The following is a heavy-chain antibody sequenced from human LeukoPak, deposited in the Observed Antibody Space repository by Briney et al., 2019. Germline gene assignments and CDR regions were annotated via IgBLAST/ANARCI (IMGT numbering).Heavy chain of an antibody. CDR3: AKGGMTSGWKGGVFDI. CDR1: GFTVSSKY. CDR2: LYSSGPT. J-gene: IGHJ3*02. D-gene: IGHD6-19*01. Sequence: GGSLRLSCAVSGFTVSSKYMSWVCQAPGKGLEWVAVLYSSGPTYYADSLKGRVTISRDDSKNTLSLQINGLRAEDTAVYYRAKGGMTSGWKGGVFDIWGQGTLVIVSS. V-gene: IGHV3-66*01.